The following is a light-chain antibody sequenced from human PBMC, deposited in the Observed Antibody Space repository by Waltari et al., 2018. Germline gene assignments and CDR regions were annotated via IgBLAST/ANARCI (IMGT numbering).Light chain of an antibody. V-gene: IGKV3-11*01. CDR1: QNVATS. Sequence: DIVLTQSPVTLSLSPVERATLFCGASQNVATSLAWYQQKPGPAPRLLISNSSPRASGVPARFSGGGSGTDFTLTISSVEPEDIAIYYCQQRTTWPPYTFGQGTKLELK. CDR2: NSS. J-gene: IGKJ2*01. CDR3: QQRTTWPPYT.